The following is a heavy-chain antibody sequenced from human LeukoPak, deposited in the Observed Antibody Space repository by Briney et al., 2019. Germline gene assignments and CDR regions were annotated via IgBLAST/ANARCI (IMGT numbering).Heavy chain of an antibody. J-gene: IGHJ4*02. CDR1: GYTFTGYY. V-gene: IGHV1-2*02. D-gene: IGHD2-2*01. CDR2: INPNSGGT. Sequence: ASVKVSCKASGYTFTGYYMHWVRQAPGQGLEWMGWINPNSGGTNYAQKIQGRVTMTRDTSISTAYMELSRLRSDDTAVYYCARDDVVVPAAIRYWGQGTLVTVSS. CDR3: ARDDVVVPAAIRY.